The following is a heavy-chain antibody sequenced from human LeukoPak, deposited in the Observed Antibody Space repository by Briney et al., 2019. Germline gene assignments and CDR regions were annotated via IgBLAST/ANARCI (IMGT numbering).Heavy chain of an antibody. CDR2: ISYDGSNK. Sequence: GGSLRLSCAPSGFTFSSYAMHWVRQAPGKGLGWVAVISYDGSNKYYADSVKGRVTISRDNSKNTLYLQMNSLRAEDTAVYYCARDHGYDSDYWGQGTLVTVSS. V-gene: IGHV3-30-3*01. D-gene: IGHD5-12*01. J-gene: IGHJ4*02. CDR3: ARDHGYDSDY. CDR1: GFTFSSYA.